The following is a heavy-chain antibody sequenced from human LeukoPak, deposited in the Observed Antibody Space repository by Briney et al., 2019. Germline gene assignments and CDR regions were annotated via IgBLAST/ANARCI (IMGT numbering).Heavy chain of an antibody. CDR3: ARAGAPLIAAALLFDY. CDR1: GYTFTSYD. Sequence: ASVKVSCKASGYTFTSYDINWVRQATGQGLEWMGYMNPNSGNTVYAQKFQGRVTMTRNISISTAYMELSRLRSDDTAVYYCARAGAPLIAAALLFDYWGQGTLVTVSS. J-gene: IGHJ4*02. V-gene: IGHV1-8*01. CDR2: MNPNSGNT. D-gene: IGHD6-13*01.